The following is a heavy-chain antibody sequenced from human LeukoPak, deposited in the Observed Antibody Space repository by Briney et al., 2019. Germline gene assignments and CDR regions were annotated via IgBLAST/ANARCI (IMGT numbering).Heavy chain of an antibody. Sequence: GGSLRLSCAASGFTFSSYAMHWVRQAPGKGLVWVAVISYDGSNKYYADSVKGRFTISRDNSKNTLYLQMNSLRAEDTAVYYCARDPGYYDSSGYKYYFDYWGQGTLVTVSS. J-gene: IGHJ4*02. CDR3: ARDPGYYDSSGYKYYFDY. CDR2: ISYDGSNK. CDR1: GFTFSSYA. V-gene: IGHV3-30*04. D-gene: IGHD3-22*01.